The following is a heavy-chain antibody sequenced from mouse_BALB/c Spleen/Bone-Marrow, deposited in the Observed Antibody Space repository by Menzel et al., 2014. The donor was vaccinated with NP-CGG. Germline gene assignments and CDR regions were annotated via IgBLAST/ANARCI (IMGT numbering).Heavy chain of an antibody. D-gene: IGHD2-4*01. Sequence: EVKLQESGPELVKPGASVKMSCKASGYTFTSYVMHWVKQKPGQGLEWIGYINPYNDGTKYNEKFKGKATLTSDKSPSTAYMELSSLTSEDSAVYYCTRGVYYDYDEGAMDYWGQGSSVTDSS. CDR2: INPYNDGT. J-gene: IGHJ4*01. CDR3: TRGVYYDYDEGAMDY. CDR1: GYTFTSYV. V-gene: IGHV1-14*01.